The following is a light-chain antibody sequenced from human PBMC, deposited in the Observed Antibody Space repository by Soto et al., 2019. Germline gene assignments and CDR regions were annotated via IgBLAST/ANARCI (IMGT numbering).Light chain of an antibody. CDR2: DAS. Sequence: DIQMTQSPSTLSASVGDRVTITCRASQIIGTWLAWYQQKPGKAPKLLIYDASNLETGVPSRFSGSRSGTEFTLTISSLQPDDLATYYCQQYNTYPPTFGGGTKVELK. CDR3: QQYNTYPPT. V-gene: IGKV1-5*01. CDR1: QIIGTW. J-gene: IGKJ4*01.